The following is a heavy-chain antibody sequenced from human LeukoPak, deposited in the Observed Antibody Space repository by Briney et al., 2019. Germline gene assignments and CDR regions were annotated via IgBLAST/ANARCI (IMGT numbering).Heavy chain of an antibody. CDR3: ARASEYQLLYLPFDY. Sequence: PSETLSLTCTVSGGSISSYYWSWIRQPPGKGLEWIGYISYSGSTNYNPSLKSRVTISVDTSKNQFSLKLSSVTAADTAVYYCARASEYQLLYLPFDYWGQGTLVTVSS. CDR1: GGSISSYY. J-gene: IGHJ4*02. V-gene: IGHV4-59*08. CDR2: ISYSGST. D-gene: IGHD2-2*02.